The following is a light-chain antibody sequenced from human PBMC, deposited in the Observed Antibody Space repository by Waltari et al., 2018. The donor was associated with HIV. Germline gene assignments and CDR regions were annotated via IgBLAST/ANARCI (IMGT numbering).Light chain of an antibody. CDR1: QSISNY. CDR3: QQSYITSYS. V-gene: IGKV1-39*01. CDR2: GAS. Sequence: DIQMTQSPSSLSASVRDGVTITCRASQSISNYLNRYQQKPGKAPKVLIYGASTLDNGVPSRFSGSGSGTDFTLTISSLLPEDFATYYCQQSYITSYSFGQGTKLEIK. J-gene: IGKJ2*03.